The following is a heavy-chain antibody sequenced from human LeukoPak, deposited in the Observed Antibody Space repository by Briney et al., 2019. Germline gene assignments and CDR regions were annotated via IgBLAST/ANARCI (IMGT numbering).Heavy chain of an antibody. V-gene: IGHV3-23*01. CDR2: ISGSGGST. CDR3: AKDFFVLRYYGSGSYNDYYGMDV. CDR1: GFTFSSYA. Sequence: PGGSLRLSCAASGFTFSSYAMSWVRQAPGKGLEWVSAISGSGGSTYYADSVKGRFTISRDNSKNTLYLQMNSLRAEDTAVYYCAKDFFVLRYYGSGSYNDYYGMDVWGQGTTVTVSS. D-gene: IGHD3-10*01. J-gene: IGHJ6*02.